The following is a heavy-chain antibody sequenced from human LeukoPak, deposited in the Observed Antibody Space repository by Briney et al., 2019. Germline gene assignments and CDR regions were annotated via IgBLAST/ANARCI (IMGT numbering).Heavy chain of an antibody. J-gene: IGHJ3*02. CDR2: IRYDGSNK. V-gene: IGHV3-30*02. D-gene: IGHD6-6*01. Sequence: PGGSLRLSCAASGSTFSSYGMHWVRQAPGKGLEWVAFIRYDGSNKYYADSVKGRFTISRDNSKNTLYLQMNSLRAEDTAVYYCASSTGDKYSSSWGAFDIWGQGTMVTVSS. CDR3: ASSTGDKYSSSWGAFDI. CDR1: GSTFSSYG.